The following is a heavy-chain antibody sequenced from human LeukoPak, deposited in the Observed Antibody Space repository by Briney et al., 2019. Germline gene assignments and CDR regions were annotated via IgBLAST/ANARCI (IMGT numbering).Heavy chain of an antibody. J-gene: IGHJ4*02. CDR1: GSTVSSNY. D-gene: IGHD3-22*01. CDR2: IYSGGST. CDR3: ARDRRYYDSSGYDY. Sequence: GGSLRLSCAASGSTVSSNYMSWVRQAPGKGLEWVSVIYSGGSTYYADSVKGRFTISRDNSKNTLYLQMNSLRAEDTAVYYCARDRRYYDSSGYDYWGQGTLVTVSS. V-gene: IGHV3-66*01.